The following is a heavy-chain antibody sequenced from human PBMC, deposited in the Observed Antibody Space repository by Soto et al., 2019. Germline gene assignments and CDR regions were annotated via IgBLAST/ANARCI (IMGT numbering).Heavy chain of an antibody. V-gene: IGHV1-18*04. CDR2: ISGYNGQT. Sequence: QVQLVQSGPEVKKPGASVKVSCKASAYTFTTYGISWVRQAPGQGLEWMGWISGYNGQTNYPQKVRGRVTLTTDTSTSTAYMALRSLRAADTAMYYCARYIRTELWVEGLNAMDVWGQGTTVTVSS. J-gene: IGHJ6*02. D-gene: IGHD3-10*01. CDR3: ARYIRTELWVEGLNAMDV. CDR1: AYTFTTYG.